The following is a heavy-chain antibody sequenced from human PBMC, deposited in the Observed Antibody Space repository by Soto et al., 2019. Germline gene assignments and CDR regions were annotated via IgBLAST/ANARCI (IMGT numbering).Heavy chain of an antibody. V-gene: IGHV3-23*01. CDR1: AFTFSDYA. CDR3: AKGSVSRNAIYDPFDI. CDR2: IGGDGGSP. D-gene: IGHD3-3*01. J-gene: IGHJ3*02. Sequence: DVQLLESGGGLVQPGGSLRLSCAASAFTFSDYAMSWVRQAPGKGLEWVSVIGGDGGSPYYADSVRGRFTVSRDNPKNTLSLHMDSLRAEDTDVYYCAKGSVSRNAIYDPFDIWGQGTMVTVSS.